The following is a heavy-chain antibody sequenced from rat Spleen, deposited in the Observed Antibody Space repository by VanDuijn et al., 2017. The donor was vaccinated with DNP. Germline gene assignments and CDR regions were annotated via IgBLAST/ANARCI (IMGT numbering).Heavy chain of an antibody. CDR2: ITASSGTT. CDR3: VRWNSGHFDY. CDR1: GFTFGDYN. V-gene: IGHV5-7*01. J-gene: IGHJ2*01. D-gene: IGHD4-3*01. Sequence: EVQLVESGGDLVQPGRSLKLSCAASGFTFGDYNMAWVRQAPKKGLEWVATITASSGTTYYRDSVKGRFTISRDNAKSTLYLQMNSLRSEDMATYYCVRWNSGHFDYWGQGVMVTVSS.